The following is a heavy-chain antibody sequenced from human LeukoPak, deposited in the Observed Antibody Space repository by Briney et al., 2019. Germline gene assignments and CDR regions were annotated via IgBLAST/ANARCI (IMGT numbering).Heavy chain of an antibody. CDR3: GKDLKPGGMDV. Sequence: PGRSLRLSCAVSGSTFNDYAMHWVRQAPGKGLERVSGIYWDGGGVGYADSVKGRFTISRDKAKNSLYLQMNSLRPEDTALYYCGKDLKPGGMDVWGQGTTVTVSS. J-gene: IGHJ6*02. CDR1: GSTFNDYA. V-gene: IGHV3-9*01. CDR2: IYWDGGGV.